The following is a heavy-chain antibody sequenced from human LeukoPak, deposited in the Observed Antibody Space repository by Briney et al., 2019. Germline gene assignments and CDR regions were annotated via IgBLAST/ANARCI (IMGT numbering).Heavy chain of an antibody. J-gene: IGHJ6*03. D-gene: IGHD3-22*01. V-gene: IGHV4-4*07. CDR2: IYTSRST. Sequence: SETLSLTCTVSGGSISSYYWSWIRQPAGKGLEWIGRIYTSRSTNYNPSLKSRVTMSVDASKNQFSLKLSSVTAADTAVYYCARDLNYYDSSGYSYYYYYMDVWGKGTTVTVSS. CDR3: ARDLNYYDSSGYSYYYYYMDV. CDR1: GGSISSYY.